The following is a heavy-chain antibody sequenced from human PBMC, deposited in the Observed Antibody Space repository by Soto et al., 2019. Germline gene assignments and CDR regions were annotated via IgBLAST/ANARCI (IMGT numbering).Heavy chain of an antibody. V-gene: IGHV3-23*01. CDR3: AKDPVPGYYDSRNYYMDV. Sequence: GGSLRLSCAASGFTFSSYAMSWVRQAPGKGLEWVSAISGSGGSTYYADSVKGRFTISRDNSKNTLYLQMNSLRAEDTAVYYCAKDPVPGYYDSRNYYMDVWGKGTTVTVSS. D-gene: IGHD3-22*01. CDR2: ISGSGGST. J-gene: IGHJ6*03. CDR1: GFTFSSYA.